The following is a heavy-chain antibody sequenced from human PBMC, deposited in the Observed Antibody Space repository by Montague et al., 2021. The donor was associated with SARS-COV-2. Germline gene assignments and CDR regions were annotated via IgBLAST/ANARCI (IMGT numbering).Heavy chain of an antibody. CDR3: VNENWNNGQGFDP. CDR1: GGSISSGDYY. V-gene: IGHV4-30-4*08. D-gene: IGHD1/OR15-1a*01. Sequence: TLSLTCTVSGGSISSGDYYWTWIRQPPGKGPEWIVYIYYTRSTYYNLSLKSRVTLSLYTSKNQISLKLISVTAADTAVYFCVNENWNNGQGFDPWGQGTLVTISS. CDR2: IYYTRST. J-gene: IGHJ5*02.